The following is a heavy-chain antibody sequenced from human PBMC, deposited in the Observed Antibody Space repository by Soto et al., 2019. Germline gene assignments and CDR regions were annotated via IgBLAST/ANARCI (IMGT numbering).Heavy chain of an antibody. V-gene: IGHV3-23*01. J-gene: IGHJ4*02. CDR3: AKGYDSSWWEGY. D-gene: IGHD6-13*01. Sequence: EVQVLESGGGLVQPGGSLRLSCVASGFTFSSHVMTWVRQAPGKGLEWVSSINTNGGSTYYAESGKGRFTISRDNSRNTLSLQMSSLRAEDTAVYYCAKGYDSSWWEGYWGQGTLVTVSS. CDR2: INTNGGST. CDR1: GFTFSSHV.